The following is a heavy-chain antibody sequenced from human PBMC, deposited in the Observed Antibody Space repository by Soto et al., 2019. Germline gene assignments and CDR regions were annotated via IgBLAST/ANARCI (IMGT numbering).Heavy chain of an antibody. V-gene: IGHV5-51*01. CDR1: GYSFTNYW. D-gene: IGHD3-16*02. J-gene: IGHJ5*02. CDR2: IFPGDSDT. Sequence: GESLKISCKGSGYSFTNYWIGWVRQMPGKGLEWMGIIFPGDSDTRYSPSFQGQVTISADKSISTAYLQWSSLKASDSAMYYCASNISPAATGSYRQGRFDPWGQGALVTVSS. CDR3: ASNISPAATGSYRQGRFDP.